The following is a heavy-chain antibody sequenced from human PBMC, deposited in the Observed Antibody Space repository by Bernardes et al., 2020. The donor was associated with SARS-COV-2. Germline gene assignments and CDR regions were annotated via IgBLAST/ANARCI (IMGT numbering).Heavy chain of an antibody. D-gene: IGHD3-22*01. CDR2: ISSSSSYI. CDR1: GFSFSSYS. V-gene: IGHV3-21*01. J-gene: IGHJ4*02. Sequence: GGSLRLSCAASGFSFSSYSMNWVRQAPGKGLEWVSSISSSSSYIYYADSVKGRFTISRDNAKNSLYLQMNSLRAEDTAVYYCARGAHHYYDSSGFMYSFDYWVQGALVTVSS. CDR3: ARGAHHYYDSSGFMYSFDY.